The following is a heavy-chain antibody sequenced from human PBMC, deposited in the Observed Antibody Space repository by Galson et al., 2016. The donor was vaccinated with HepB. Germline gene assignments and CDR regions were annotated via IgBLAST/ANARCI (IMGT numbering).Heavy chain of an antibody. CDR3: ARDLGVTRLDDFWGEFDY. D-gene: IGHD3-3*01. CDR1: GYTFSNYG. CDR2: INPYNGNT. V-gene: IGHV1-18*01. J-gene: IGHJ4*02. Sequence: SVKVSCKASGYTFSNYGFSWVRQAPGQGLEWMGWINPYNGNTNFAQNFRGRVTMTTDRSTTTVYMELRSLTSDDTAMYYCARDLGVTRLDDFWGEFDYWGQGTLVTVSS.